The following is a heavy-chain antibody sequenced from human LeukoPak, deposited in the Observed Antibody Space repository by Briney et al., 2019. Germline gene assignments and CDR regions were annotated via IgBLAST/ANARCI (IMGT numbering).Heavy chain of an antibody. D-gene: IGHD3-16*02. CDR3: ARAYYDYVWGSYRVDAFEI. V-gene: IGHV4-30-2*01. CDR1: GGSISSGGYS. Sequence: SQTLSLTCAVSGGSISSGGYSWSWIRQPPGKGLEWIGYIYHSGSTYYNPSLKSRVTISVDRSKNQFSLKLSSVTAADTAVYYCARAYYDYVWGSYRVDAFEIWGQGTMVTVSS. CDR2: IYHSGST. J-gene: IGHJ3*02.